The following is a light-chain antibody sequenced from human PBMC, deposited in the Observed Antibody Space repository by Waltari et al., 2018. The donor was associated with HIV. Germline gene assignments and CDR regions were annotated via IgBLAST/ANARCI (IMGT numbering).Light chain of an antibody. J-gene: IGLJ2*01. Sequence: QSALTPPASVSGSPGQSITISCTGPSSDVGGYNSVFGYQQHPGKAHRRMVYGVSNRPSGVSDRFAGSRAGNTASLTISGLQAEDEADYYCSSYTSSTHVVFGGGTKLTVL. CDR2: GVS. CDR3: SSYTSSTHVV. V-gene: IGLV2-14*03. CDR1: SSDVGGYNS.